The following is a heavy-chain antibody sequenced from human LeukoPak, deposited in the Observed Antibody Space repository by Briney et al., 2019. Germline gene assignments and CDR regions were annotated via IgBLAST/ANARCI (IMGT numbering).Heavy chain of an antibody. CDR2: ISGSGGST. CDR1: GFTFSSYA. CDR3: AKAGAIVVVPAASNWFDP. J-gene: IGHJ5*02. V-gene: IGHV3-23*01. Sequence: GGSLRLSCAASGFTFSSYAISWVRQAPGKGLEWVSAISGSGGSTYYADSVKGRFTISRDNSKNTLYLQMNSLRAEDTAVYYCAKAGAIVVVPAASNWFDPWGQGTLVTVSS. D-gene: IGHD2-2*01.